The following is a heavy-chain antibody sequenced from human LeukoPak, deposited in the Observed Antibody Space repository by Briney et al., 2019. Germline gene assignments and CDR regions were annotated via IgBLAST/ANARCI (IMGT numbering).Heavy chain of an antibody. V-gene: IGHV3-7*01. CDR1: GFTFNNFW. CDR2: IKPDGSEI. CDR3: ASHPPYSSSLSYCYGMDV. D-gene: IGHD6-13*01. Sequence: GGSLRLSCAGSGFTFNNFWMSWGRQAPGQGREWWASIKPDGSEIFYVDSVKGRFTISRDNAKNSLYLQMNSLRAEDTAVYYCASHPPYSSSLSYCYGMDVWGQGTTVTVSS. J-gene: IGHJ6*02.